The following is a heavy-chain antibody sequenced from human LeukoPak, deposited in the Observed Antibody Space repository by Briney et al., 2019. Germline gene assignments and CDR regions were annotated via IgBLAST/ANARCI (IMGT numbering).Heavy chain of an antibody. CDR2: IYYSGST. Sequence: SETLSLTCTVSGGSISSSSYYWGWTRQPPGKGLEWIGSIYYSGSTYYNPSLKSRATISVDTSKNQFSLKLSSVTAADTAVYYCARQQLVRGIDYWGQGTLVTVSS. CDR3: ARQQLVRGIDY. D-gene: IGHD6-13*01. V-gene: IGHV4-39*01. CDR1: GGSISSSSYY. J-gene: IGHJ4*02.